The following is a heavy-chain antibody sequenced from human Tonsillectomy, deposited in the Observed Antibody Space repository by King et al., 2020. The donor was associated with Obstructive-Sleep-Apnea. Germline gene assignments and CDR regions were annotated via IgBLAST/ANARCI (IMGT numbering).Heavy chain of an antibody. J-gene: IGHJ4*02. CDR1: GFTFSSYG. CDR2: ISYDGSNK. CDR3: APQDTAMGAFDY. D-gene: IGHD5-18*01. V-gene: IGHV3-30*03. Sequence: QVQLVESGGGVVQPGRSLRLSCAASGFTFSSYGMHWVRQAPGKGLEWVAVISYDGSNKYYADSVKGRFTISRDNSKKTLYLQMNSLRAEDTAVYYCAPQDTAMGAFDYWGQGTLVTVSS.